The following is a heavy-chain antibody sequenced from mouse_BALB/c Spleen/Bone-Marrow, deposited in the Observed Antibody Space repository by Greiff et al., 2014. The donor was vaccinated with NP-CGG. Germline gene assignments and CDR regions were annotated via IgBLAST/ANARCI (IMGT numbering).Heavy chain of an antibody. CDR1: GYSFTGYT. CDR3: ARRNDYDGGASTAMDY. CDR2: INPYNGGT. D-gene: IGHD2-4*01. Sequence: EVQLQQSGPELVKPGASIKISCKASGYSFTGYTMNWVKQSHGKNLEWIGLINPYNGGTNYNQKFKGKATLTVDKSSSTAYMELLSLTSEDSAVYYCARRNDYDGGASTAMDYWGQGTSVTVSS. J-gene: IGHJ4*01. V-gene: IGHV1-18*01.